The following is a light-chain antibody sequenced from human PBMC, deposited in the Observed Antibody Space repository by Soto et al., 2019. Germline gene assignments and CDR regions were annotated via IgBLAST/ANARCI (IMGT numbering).Light chain of an antibody. Sequence: EILLTQSPSTLSVSPGERVTLSCRASQGISSNHLTWYRHKPGQSPRLLIHAASRRAAGVPDRFSGSGSGTDFTLTISRLEAEDCAAYYCHHYNNSVWTFGRGTKVEIK. CDR2: AAS. J-gene: IGKJ1*01. CDR1: QGISSNH. CDR3: HHYNNSVWT. V-gene: IGKV3-20*01.